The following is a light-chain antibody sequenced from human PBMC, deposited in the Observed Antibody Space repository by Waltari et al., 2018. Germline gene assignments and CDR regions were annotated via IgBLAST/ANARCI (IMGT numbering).Light chain of an antibody. CDR3: QRRGHWPPDAT. CDR1: QSVRRF. Sequence: EIVLTQSPATLSLSPGERATLSCRASQSVRRFLAWYQQKPGQAPRHIIYDTSNRATGIPARFSGSGSGTDFTLTISSLEPEDFAVYYCQRRGHWPPDATFGPGTRVDIK. J-gene: IGKJ3*01. V-gene: IGKV3-11*01. CDR2: DTS.